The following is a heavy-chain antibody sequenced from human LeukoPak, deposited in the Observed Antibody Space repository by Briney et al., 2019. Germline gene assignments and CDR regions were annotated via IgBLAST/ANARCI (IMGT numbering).Heavy chain of an antibody. CDR3: ARGFDGANAFDL. CDR2: IKQDGSQK. Sequence: HPGGSLGLSCIASKFIINGYWMNWVRQAPGKGLEWVANIKQDGSQKYYVDSVKGRFTISRDNAKNSVYLQMNSLRAEDTAVYYCARGFDGANAFDLWGQGTLVTVSS. CDR1: KFIINGYW. J-gene: IGHJ3*01. V-gene: IGHV3-7*01.